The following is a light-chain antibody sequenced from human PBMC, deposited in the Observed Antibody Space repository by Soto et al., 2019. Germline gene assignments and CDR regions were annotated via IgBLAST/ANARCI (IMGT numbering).Light chain of an antibody. CDR1: SSNIGSNT. CDR2: SNN. J-gene: IGLJ1*01. V-gene: IGLV1-44*01. Sequence: QSVLTQPPSASGTPGQRVTISCSGSSSNIGSNTVNWYQQLPGTAPKLLIYSNNQRPSGVPDRFSGSKSGTSASLAISGLQSEDEADYYCAAWDDSVYVFGPGTKVTVL. CDR3: AAWDDSVYV.